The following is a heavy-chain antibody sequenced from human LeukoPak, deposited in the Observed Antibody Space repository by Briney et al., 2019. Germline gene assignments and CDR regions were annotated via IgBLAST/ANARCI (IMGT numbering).Heavy chain of an antibody. CDR2: IVVGSGNT. V-gene: IGHV1-58*02. Sequence: SVKVSCKASGFTFTSSAMQWVRQARGQRLEWIGWIVVGSGNTNYAQKFQERVTITRDMSTSTAYMELSSLRSEDTAVYYCAAVGMVTVEDAFDIWGQGTMVTVSS. D-gene: IGHD5-18*01. J-gene: IGHJ3*02. CDR1: GFTFTSSA. CDR3: AAVGMVTVEDAFDI.